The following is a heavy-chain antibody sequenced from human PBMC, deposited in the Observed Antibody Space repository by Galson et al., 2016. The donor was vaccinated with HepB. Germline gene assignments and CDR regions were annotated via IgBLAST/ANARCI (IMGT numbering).Heavy chain of an antibody. Sequence: ETLSLTCAVSGGSISSYYWGRIRQPPGKGLEWIGYIYDSGSPKYNPSLDSRVTISEDTSRNQFSLRLSSVTAADTAVYYCAGRRRDGFNVPILDYWGQGTLVTVSS. CDR2: IYDSGSP. CDR1: GGSISSYY. CDR3: AGRRRDGFNVPILDY. V-gene: IGHV4-59*08. D-gene: IGHD5-24*01. J-gene: IGHJ4*02.